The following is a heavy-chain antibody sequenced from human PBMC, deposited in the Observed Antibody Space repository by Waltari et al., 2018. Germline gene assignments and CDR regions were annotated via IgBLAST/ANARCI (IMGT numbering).Heavy chain of an antibody. CDR2: IIPIFGTT. J-gene: IGHJ4*02. V-gene: IGHV1-69*13. Sequence: QVQLVQSGAEVKKPGSAVKVSCKASGGTFSSYAISWVRQDPGRGIEWLGRIIPIFGTTNYAQKFQGRVTITADKSTSTAYMKLSSQRSEDTAVYYCARGFGGNGYWGQGTLVTVSS. CDR3: ARGFGGNGY. D-gene: IGHD2-15*01. CDR1: GGTFSSYA.